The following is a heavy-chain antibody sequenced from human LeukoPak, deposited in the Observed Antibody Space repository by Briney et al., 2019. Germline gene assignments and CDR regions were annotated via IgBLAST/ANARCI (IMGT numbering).Heavy chain of an antibody. CDR2: IIPIFATA. D-gene: IGHD3-22*01. J-gene: IGHJ4*02. CDR3: ARGPITTRSHFDY. Sequence: ASVKVSCKASGGTFSSYAISWVRQAPGQGLEWMGGIIPIFATANYAQKFQGRVTITADESTSTAYMELSSLRSEDTAVYYCARGPITTRSHFDYWGQGTLVTVSS. V-gene: IGHV1-69*13. CDR1: GGTFSSYA.